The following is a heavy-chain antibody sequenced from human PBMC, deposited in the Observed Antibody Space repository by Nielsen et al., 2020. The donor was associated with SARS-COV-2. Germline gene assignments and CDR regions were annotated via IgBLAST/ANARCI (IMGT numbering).Heavy chain of an antibody. CDR3: AKRTAADTFQYFFYYGMDV. Sequence: GESLKISCAASGFTFSNFAMNWVRQAPGKGLEWVSTIGVGGGGTYYADSVKGRFTISKDNSKNTLYLQMDSLRPDDTAVYYCAKRTAADTFQYFFYYGMDVWGQGTTVAVSS. V-gene: IGHV3-23*01. CDR1: GFTFSNFA. CDR2: IGVGGGGT. J-gene: IGHJ6*02. D-gene: IGHD6-25*01.